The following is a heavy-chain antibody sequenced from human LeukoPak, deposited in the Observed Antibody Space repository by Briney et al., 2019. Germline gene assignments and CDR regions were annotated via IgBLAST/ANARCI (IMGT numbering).Heavy chain of an antibody. Sequence: PGGSLRLSCAASGFTFSSYGMHWVRQAPGKGLEWVAVISYDGSNKYYADSVKGRFTISRDNSKNTLYLQMNSLRAEDTAVYYCARDQYYYGSGSYTHYYYAMDVWGQGTTVTVSS. J-gene: IGHJ6*02. CDR2: ISYDGSNK. V-gene: IGHV3-30*03. CDR3: ARDQYYYGSGSYTHYYYAMDV. D-gene: IGHD3-10*01. CDR1: GFTFSSYG.